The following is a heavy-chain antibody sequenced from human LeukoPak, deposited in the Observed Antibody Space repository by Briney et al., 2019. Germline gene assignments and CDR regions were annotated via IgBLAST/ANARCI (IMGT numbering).Heavy chain of an antibody. CDR2: IKQDGSEK. D-gene: IGHD6-19*01. CDR3: ARDFLWLVDY. CDR1: GFSFSSYW. Sequence: GGSLRLSCAASGFSFSSYWMNWVRQAPGKGLEWVANIKQDGSEKYYVDSVKGRFTISRDNAKKSLHLQMNSLRAEDTAVYYCARDFLWLVDYWGQGTLVTVSS. V-gene: IGHV3-7*01. J-gene: IGHJ4*02.